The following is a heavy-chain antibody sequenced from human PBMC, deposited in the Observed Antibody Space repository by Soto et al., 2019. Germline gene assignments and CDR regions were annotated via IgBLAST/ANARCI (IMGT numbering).Heavy chain of an antibody. CDR2: ISWNSGSI. Sequence: EVQLVESGGGLVQPGRSLRLSCAASGFTFDDYAMHWVRQAPGKGLEWVSGISWNSGSIGYADSVKGRFTISRDNAKNSLYLQMNSLRAEDTALYYCAKLGAGTSYWGQGTLVTLSS. D-gene: IGHD6-19*01. CDR1: GFTFDDYA. J-gene: IGHJ4*02. V-gene: IGHV3-9*01. CDR3: AKLGAGTSY.